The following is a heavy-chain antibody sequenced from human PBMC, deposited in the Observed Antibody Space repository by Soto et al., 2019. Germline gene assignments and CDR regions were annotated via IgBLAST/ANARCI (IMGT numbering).Heavy chain of an antibody. Sequence: QVQLVQSGAEVKKPGASVTVSCKASGYTFSSYDLHWVRQAPGQRLEWMGWINAANGNVKYSQKFQGRVTSTRATSASKAYMELSRLRSEDTAVYYCARAVGQFDPWGQGTLVTVSS. J-gene: IGHJ5*02. CDR1: GYTFSSYD. D-gene: IGHD6-19*01. V-gene: IGHV1-3*01. CDR2: INAANGNV. CDR3: ARAVGQFDP.